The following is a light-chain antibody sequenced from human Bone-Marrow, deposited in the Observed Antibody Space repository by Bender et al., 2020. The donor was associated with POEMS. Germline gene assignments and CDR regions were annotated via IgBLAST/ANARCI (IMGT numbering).Light chain of an antibody. J-gene: IGLJ1*01. V-gene: IGLV2-14*03. Sequence: QSALTQPASVSGSPGQSITISCVGTSSDIGGSNFLSWYQHHPGNAPKLMTYAVSNRPSGISNRFSGSRSGNTASLTISGLQAEDEADYYCSSYRSSSTLYVFGTGTKVTVL. CDR2: AVS. CDR1: SSDIGGSNF. CDR3: SSYRSSSTLYV.